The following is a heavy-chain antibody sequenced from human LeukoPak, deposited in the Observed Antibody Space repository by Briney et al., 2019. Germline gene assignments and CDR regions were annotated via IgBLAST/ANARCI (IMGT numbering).Heavy chain of an antibody. D-gene: IGHD1-7*01. CDR2: IIPIFGTA. CDR1: GGTFSSYA. CDR3: ARGHNWNYYFDY. J-gene: IGHJ4*02. V-gene: IGHV1-69*05. Sequence: SVKVSCKASGGTFSSYAISWVRQAPGQGLEWMGGIIPIFGTANYAQKFQGRVTITTDESTSTAYMELSSLRSEDTAAYYCARGHNWNYYFDYWGQGTLVTVSS.